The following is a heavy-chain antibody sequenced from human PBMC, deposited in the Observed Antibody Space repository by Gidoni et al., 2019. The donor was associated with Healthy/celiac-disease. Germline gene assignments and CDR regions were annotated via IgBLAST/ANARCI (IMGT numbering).Heavy chain of an antibody. J-gene: IGHJ3*02. V-gene: IGHV3-21*01. D-gene: IGHD6-19*01. CDR2: ISSSSRYI. CDR3: AREGCDAFDI. Sequence: EAQLVVSGGGLVNLGGSLSLPCAPSVFTFSSYSMNWVRQAPGKGLEWVSSISSSSRYIYDADSVKGRFTISRDNAKNSLYLQMNRLGAEDTAVYYCAREGCDAFDIWGQGKMVTVSS. CDR1: VFTFSSYS.